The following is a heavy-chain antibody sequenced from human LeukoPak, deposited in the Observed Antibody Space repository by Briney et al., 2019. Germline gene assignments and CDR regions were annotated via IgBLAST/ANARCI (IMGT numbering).Heavy chain of an antibody. Sequence: GESLKISCKGSGYSFTTNWIGWVRQMPGKGLEWMGIIYPDDSDTRYSPSFQGQVTISADKSISTAFLQWSSLKASDSAMYYCARLTGCTNGVCFMLDYWGPGNPGHRLL. V-gene: IGHV5-51*01. J-gene: IGHJ4*02. CDR2: IYPDDSDT. CDR3: ARLTGCTNGVCFMLDY. CDR1: GYSFTTNW. D-gene: IGHD2-8*01.